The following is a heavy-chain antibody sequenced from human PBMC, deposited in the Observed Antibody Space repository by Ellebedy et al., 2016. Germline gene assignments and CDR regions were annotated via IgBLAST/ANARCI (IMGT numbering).Heavy chain of an antibody. J-gene: IGHJ3*01. Sequence: GGSLRLSXAVSGFSVTSNDMSWVRQAPGRGLELVSLIYGTGTSYYADSVKGRFTISRDSRKNTLYLQMNSLRGEDTAVYYCATRHYGGFDFWGRGTMVTVSS. CDR3: ATRHYGGFDF. D-gene: IGHD4-23*01. CDR2: IYGTGTS. CDR1: GFSVTSND. V-gene: IGHV3-53*01.